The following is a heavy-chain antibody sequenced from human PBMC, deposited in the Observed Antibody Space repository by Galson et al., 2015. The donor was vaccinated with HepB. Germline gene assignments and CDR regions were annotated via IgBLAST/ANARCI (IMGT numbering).Heavy chain of an antibody. CDR3: ARWRVVTLIRGVLHDAFDI. CDR1: GGSISSSDYY. D-gene: IGHD3-10*01. V-gene: IGHV4-30-4*01. Sequence: TLSLTCTVSGGSISSSDYYWSWIRQPPGTGLEWIGYIYYSGNTYYNPSLKGRLAISVDTSKNQFSLKLNSVTAADMAIYYCARWRVVTLIRGVLHDAFDIWGQGTMVTVSS. CDR2: IYYSGNT. J-gene: IGHJ3*02.